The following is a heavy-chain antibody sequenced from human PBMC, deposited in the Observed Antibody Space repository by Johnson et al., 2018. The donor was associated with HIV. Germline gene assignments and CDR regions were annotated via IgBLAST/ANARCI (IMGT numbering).Heavy chain of an antibody. Sequence: QVQLVESGGGVVQPGRSLRLSCAASGFTFGSYAMHWVRQAPGKGLEWVAVISYDGSNKYYADSVKGRFTISRDNSKNTLYLQMNSLRAEDTAVYYCARDLAGTERGNAFDIWGQGTMVTVSS. J-gene: IGHJ3*02. V-gene: IGHV3-30-3*01. CDR2: ISYDGSNK. CDR1: GFTFGSYA. CDR3: ARDLAGTERGNAFDI. D-gene: IGHD1-1*01.